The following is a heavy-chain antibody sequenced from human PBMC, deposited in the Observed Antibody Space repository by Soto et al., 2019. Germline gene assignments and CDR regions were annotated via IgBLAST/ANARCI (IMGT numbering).Heavy chain of an antibody. Sequence: SETLSLTCSVSGGSISSRSYYWGWIRQPPGKGLEWIGSIYYSGSTCYNPSLKSRITISEDTSKNQFSLKLTSVTAADTAVYYCASATYYSGSARYYFDYWGQGTLVTVSS. CDR1: GGSISSRSYY. J-gene: IGHJ4*02. CDR2: IYYSGST. CDR3: ASATYYSGSARYYFDY. V-gene: IGHV4-39*01. D-gene: IGHD3-10*01.